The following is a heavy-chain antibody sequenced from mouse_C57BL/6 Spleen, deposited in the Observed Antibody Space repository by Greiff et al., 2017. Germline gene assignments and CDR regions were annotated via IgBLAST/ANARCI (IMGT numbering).Heavy chain of an antibody. CDR3: AVTTVVATDAMDY. V-gene: IGHV1-72*01. CDR2: IDPNSGGT. D-gene: IGHD1-1*01. Sequence: VQLQQPGAELVKPGASVKLSCKASGYTFTSYWMHWVKQRPGRGLEWIGRIDPNSGGTKYNEKFKSKATLTVDKPSSTAYMQLSSLTSDDSAVYYCAVTTVVATDAMDYWGQGTSVTVSS. CDR1: GYTFTSYW. J-gene: IGHJ4*01.